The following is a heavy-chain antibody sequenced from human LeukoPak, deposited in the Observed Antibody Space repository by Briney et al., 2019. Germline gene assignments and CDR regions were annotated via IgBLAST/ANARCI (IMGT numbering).Heavy chain of an antibody. CDR3: ARDADQQLASFPFDY. Sequence: ASVKVSCKASGYTFTSYAMNWVRQAPGQGLEWMGWINTNTGNPTYAQGFTGRFVFSLDTSVSTAYLQISSLKAEDTAVYYCARDADQQLASFPFDYWGQGTLVTVSS. CDR2: INTNTGNP. J-gene: IGHJ4*02. D-gene: IGHD6-13*01. V-gene: IGHV7-4-1*02. CDR1: GYTFTSYA.